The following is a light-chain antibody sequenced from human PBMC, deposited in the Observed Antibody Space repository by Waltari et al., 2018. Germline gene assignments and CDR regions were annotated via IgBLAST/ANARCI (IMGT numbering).Light chain of an antibody. J-gene: IGLJ3*02. CDR2: EAN. Sequence: QSALTQPASVSGSPGQSITIPCTGTSSDVGSYTRVSWYQQHPGKAPKLMLYEANKRPSGVSNRFSGSKSGNTASLTISGLQAEDEADYYCSSYSSTTASGVFGGGTKLTVL. CDR1: SSDVGSYTR. V-gene: IGLV2-23*01. CDR3: SSYSSTTASGV.